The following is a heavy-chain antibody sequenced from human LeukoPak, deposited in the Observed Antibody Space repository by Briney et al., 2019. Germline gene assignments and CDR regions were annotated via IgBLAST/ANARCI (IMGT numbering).Heavy chain of an antibody. J-gene: IGHJ4*02. V-gene: IGHV3-7*01. CDR2: IKQDGSET. CDR3: ARQRGSGCLDY. CDR1: RFTLSNYW. D-gene: IGHD6-19*01. Sequence: PGGSPRLSCAASRFTLSNYWMSWVRRAPGKGLEWVANIKQDGSETYYVDPVKGRFTISRDNAKNSLSLQMNSLRAEDTAVYYCARQRGSGCLDYWGQGTLVTVSS.